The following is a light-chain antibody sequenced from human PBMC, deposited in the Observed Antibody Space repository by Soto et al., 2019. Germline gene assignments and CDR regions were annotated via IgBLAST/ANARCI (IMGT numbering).Light chain of an antibody. J-gene: IGKJ4*01. V-gene: IGKV1-5*03. Sequence: DIQMTQSPSTLSASVRDRVTITCRASQSINYWLAWYQQKPGKAPKLLIYKASSLESGVPSRFSGSGSGTESTLTFSSLQPDDFPTYYCQQYNSYPLTFGGGTKVDIK. CDR3: QQYNSYPLT. CDR1: QSINYW. CDR2: KAS.